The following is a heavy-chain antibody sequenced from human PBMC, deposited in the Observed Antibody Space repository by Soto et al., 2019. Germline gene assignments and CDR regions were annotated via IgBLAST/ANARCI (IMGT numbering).Heavy chain of an antibody. V-gene: IGHV1-8*01. J-gene: IGHJ4*02. CDR1: GYTFTSYD. CDR3: ASAIAVASTGFDY. CDR2: MNPNSGNT. Sequence: QVQLVQSGAELKKPGASVKVSCKASGYTFTSYDINWVRQATGQGLEWLGWMNPNSGNTGYAQKFQGRVTMTRNTSIGTAYIELSSLRSEATAVYYCASAIAVASTGFDYWGQGTLVTVSS. D-gene: IGHD6-19*01.